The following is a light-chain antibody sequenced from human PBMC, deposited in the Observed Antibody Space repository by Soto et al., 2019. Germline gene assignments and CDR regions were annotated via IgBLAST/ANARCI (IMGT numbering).Light chain of an antibody. J-gene: IGKJ4*01. CDR1: QSVSSY. CDR3: QQRSIWLT. V-gene: IGKV3-11*01. CDR2: DAS. Sequence: EIVLTQSPATLSLPPGERATLSCRASQSVSSYLAWYQQKPGQAPRLLIYDASNRATGIPARFSGSGSGTDFTLTITSLEPEDFAVYYCQQRSIWLTFGGGTKVDIK.